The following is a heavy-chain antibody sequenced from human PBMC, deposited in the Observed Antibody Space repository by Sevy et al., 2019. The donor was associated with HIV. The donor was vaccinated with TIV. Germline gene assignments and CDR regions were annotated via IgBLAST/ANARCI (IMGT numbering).Heavy chain of an antibody. D-gene: IGHD4-17*01. J-gene: IGHJ4*02. CDR2: IYTSGST. CDR3: AGVHGDYTYFDY. Sequence: SETLSLTCTVSGGSISSHYWSWIRQPAGKGLEWIGRIYTSGSTNYNPSLKSRVTMAVDKSKKQFSLQLSSVTAADTAVYYCAGVHGDYTYFDYWGQGTLVTVSS. CDR1: GGSISSHY. V-gene: IGHV4-4*07.